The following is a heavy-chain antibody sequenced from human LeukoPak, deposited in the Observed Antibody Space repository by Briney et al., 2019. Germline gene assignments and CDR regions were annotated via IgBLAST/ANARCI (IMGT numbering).Heavy chain of an antibody. Sequence: WGSLRLSCAASGFTFSDYYMSWIRQAPGKGLEWVSYISGGGSTIYYADSVKGRFTISRDNAKNSLYLQMNSLRAEDTAVYYCARDIYYYDSTGYYFPGGSDYWGQGTLVTVSS. J-gene: IGHJ4*02. V-gene: IGHV3-11*04. CDR2: ISGGGSTI. CDR1: GFTFSDYY. D-gene: IGHD3-22*01. CDR3: ARDIYYYDSTGYYFPGGSDY.